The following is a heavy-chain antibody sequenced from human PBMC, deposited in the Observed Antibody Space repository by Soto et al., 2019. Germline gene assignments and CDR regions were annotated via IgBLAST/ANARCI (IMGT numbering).Heavy chain of an antibody. CDR2: ISSSSSYI. Sequence: PGGSLRLSCAASGFTFSSYSMNWVRQAPGKGLEWVSSISSSSSYIYYADSVKGRFTISRDNAKNSLYLQMNSLRAGDRAVYYCARDRGYYGLDVWGQGTTVAVSS. D-gene: IGHD3-10*01. CDR1: GFTFSSYS. J-gene: IGHJ6*02. V-gene: IGHV3-21*04. CDR3: ARDRGYYGLDV.